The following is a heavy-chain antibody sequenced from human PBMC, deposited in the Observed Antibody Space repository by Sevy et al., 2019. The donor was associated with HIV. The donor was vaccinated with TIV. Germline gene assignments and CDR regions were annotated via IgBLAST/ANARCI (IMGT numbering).Heavy chain of an antibody. CDR2: IYYNGHI. Sequence: SETLSLTCTVSGGSITSLYWKWIRQLPGKGLEWIANIYYNGHINYNPSLKSRVTLSLDTSKNQFALRMRSVTDAATAMYYCAGGNEWSRVYFWGQGTLVTVSS. V-gene: IGHV4-59*08. CDR3: AGGNEWSRVYF. CDR1: GGSITSLY. D-gene: IGHD3-3*01. J-gene: IGHJ4*02.